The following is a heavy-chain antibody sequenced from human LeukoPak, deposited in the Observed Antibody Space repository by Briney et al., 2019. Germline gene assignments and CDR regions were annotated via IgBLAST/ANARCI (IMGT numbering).Heavy chain of an antibody. V-gene: IGHV3-23*01. CDR2: ISGSGGST. D-gene: IGHD6-19*01. CDR3: AKGHRFRIAVAALDY. Sequence: PAGSLRLSCAASGFTFSRYAMSWVRQAPGKGLQWDSAISGSGGSTYYADSVKGRFTISRDNSKNTLYLQMNSLRAEDTAVYYCAKGHRFRIAVAALDYWGQGTLVTVSS. J-gene: IGHJ4*02. CDR1: GFTFSRYA.